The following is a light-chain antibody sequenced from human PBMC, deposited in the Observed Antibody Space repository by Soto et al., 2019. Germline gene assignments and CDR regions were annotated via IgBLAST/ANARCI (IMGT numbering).Light chain of an antibody. Sequence: VVVTQSPGTVSLSPGERATLSCRASQSVSSSYLAWYQQKPGQAPRLLIYGASSRATGIPDRFTGSGSGTDSTLTISRLEPEDFAVYYCQQYVSTPTFGQ. CDR1: QSVSSSY. CDR2: GAS. V-gene: IGKV3-20*01. J-gene: IGKJ1*01. CDR3: QQYVSTPT.